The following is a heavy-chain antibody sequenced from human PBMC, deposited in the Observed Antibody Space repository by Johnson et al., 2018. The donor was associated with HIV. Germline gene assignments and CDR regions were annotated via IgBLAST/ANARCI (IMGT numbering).Heavy chain of an antibody. J-gene: IGHJ3*02. V-gene: IGHV3-30*03. CDR1: GFSFSSYG. D-gene: IGHD2-15*01. CDR2: ISYHVGNR. CDR3: ARAWSLGAFDI. Sequence: VQLVESGGGVVQPGRSLRLSCAASGFSFSSYGIHWVRQAPGQGLEWVAYISYHVGNRYYADSVKGRFTISRDNSKNTLYLQMNSLRAEDTAVYYCARAWSLGAFDIWGQGTMVSVSS.